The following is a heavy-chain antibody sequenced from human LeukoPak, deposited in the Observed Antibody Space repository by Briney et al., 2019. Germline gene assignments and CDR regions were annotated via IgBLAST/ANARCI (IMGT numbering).Heavy chain of an antibody. D-gene: IGHD6-13*01. CDR3: ATDYSSWTGGY. J-gene: IGHJ4*02. CDR2: INDSGST. CDR1: GGSFSGYY. Sequence: SETLSLTCAVYGGSFSGYYWSWIRQPPGKGLEWIGEINDSGSTNYNPSLKSRVTISVDTSKNQFSLKLSSVTAADTAVYYCATDYSSWTGGYWGQGTLVTVSS. V-gene: IGHV4-34*01.